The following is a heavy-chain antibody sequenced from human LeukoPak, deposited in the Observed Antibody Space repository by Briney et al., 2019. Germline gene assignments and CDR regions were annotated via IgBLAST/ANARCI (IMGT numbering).Heavy chain of an antibody. CDR3: AKRRADYYGSGRGLNYFDY. V-gene: IGHV3-23*01. CDR2: LSGNGANT. CDR1: GFTFSSYW. Sequence: GGSLRLSCAASGFTFSSYWMAWVRQAPGMGLEWVSALSGNGANTYYADSVKGRFTISRDNSKNTLYLQMNSLRAEDTAVYYCAKRRADYYGSGRGLNYFDYWGQGTLVTVSS. D-gene: IGHD3-10*01. J-gene: IGHJ4*02.